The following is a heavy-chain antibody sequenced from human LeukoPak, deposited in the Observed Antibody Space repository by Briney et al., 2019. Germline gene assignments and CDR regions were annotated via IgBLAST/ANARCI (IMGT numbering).Heavy chain of an antibody. V-gene: IGHV3-20*04. CDR1: GFTYDDYG. J-gene: IGHJ3*02. Sequence: PGGSLRLSCAASGFTYDDYGISWVRQAPGKGLEWVSGINWNGGSTGYADSVKGRFTISRDNAKNSLYLQMNSLRAEDTALYYCARVKGDYAGWRAFDIWGQGTMVTVSS. CDR2: INWNGGST. D-gene: IGHD4-23*01. CDR3: ARVKGDYAGWRAFDI.